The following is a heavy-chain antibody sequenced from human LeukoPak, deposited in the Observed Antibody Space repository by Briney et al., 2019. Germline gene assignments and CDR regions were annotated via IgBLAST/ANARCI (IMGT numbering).Heavy chain of an antibody. CDR3: ATLAYCGGDCYSEIDY. D-gene: IGHD2-21*02. CDR1: GGTFSSYA. CDR2: IIPIFGTA. V-gene: IGHV1-69*13. J-gene: IGHJ4*02. Sequence: SVKVSCKASGGTFSSYAISWVRQAPGQGLEWMGGIIPIFGTANYAQKFQGRVTITADESTSTAYMELSSLRSEDTAVYYCATLAYCGGDCYSEIDYWGQGTLVTVSS.